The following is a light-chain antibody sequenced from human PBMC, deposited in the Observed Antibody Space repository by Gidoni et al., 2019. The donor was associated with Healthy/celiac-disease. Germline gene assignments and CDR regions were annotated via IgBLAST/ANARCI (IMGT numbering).Light chain of an antibody. Sequence: IRMTQSPSSFSASTGDRVTITCRASQGISSYLAWYQQKPGKAPKLLIYAASTLQSGVPSRFSGSGSGTDFTLTISCLQSEDFATYYCQQYYSYPQTFGQGTKVEIK. CDR2: AAS. CDR1: QGISSY. CDR3: QQYYSYPQT. V-gene: IGKV1-8*01. J-gene: IGKJ1*01.